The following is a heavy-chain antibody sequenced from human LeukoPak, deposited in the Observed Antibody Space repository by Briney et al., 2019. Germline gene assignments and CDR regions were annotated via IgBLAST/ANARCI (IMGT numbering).Heavy chain of an antibody. CDR2: IKQDGSEK. CDR1: GFTFSSYW. Sequence: GGSLRLSCAASGFTFSSYWMSWVRQAPGKGLEWVANIKQDGSEKYYVDSVKGRFTISRDNAKKSLYLQMNSLRAEDTAVYYCAREYFDWVSVYDSSGYLDCWGQGTLVTVSS. J-gene: IGHJ4*02. V-gene: IGHV3-7*01. D-gene: IGHD3-22*01. CDR3: AREYFDWVSVYDSSGYLDC.